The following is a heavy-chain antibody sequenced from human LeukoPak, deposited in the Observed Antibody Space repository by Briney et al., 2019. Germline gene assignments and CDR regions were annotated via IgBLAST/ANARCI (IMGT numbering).Heavy chain of an antibody. CDR1: GYTFTSYG. CDR2: IIPIFGTA. CDR3: ARAEYYYYGMDV. J-gene: IGHJ6*02. Sequence: SVKVSCKASGYTFTSYGISWVRQAPGQGLEWMGGIIPIFGTANYAQKFQGRVTITADESTSTAYMELRSLRSDDTAVYYCARAEYYYYGMDVWGQGTTVTVSS. V-gene: IGHV1-69*13.